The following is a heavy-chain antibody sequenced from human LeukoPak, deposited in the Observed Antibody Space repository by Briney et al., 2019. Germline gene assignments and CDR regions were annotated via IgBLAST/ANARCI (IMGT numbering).Heavy chain of an antibody. Sequence: GGSLRLSCAASGFTFSSYGMHWVRQAPGKGLEWVAVISYHGSNKYYADSVKGRFTISRDNSKNTLYLQMNSLRAEDTAVYYCAKDPRPYGSGSYYPPGWWGQGTLVTVSS. V-gene: IGHV3-30*18. CDR2: ISYHGSNK. D-gene: IGHD3-10*01. CDR1: GFTFSSYG. CDR3: AKDPRPYGSGSYYPPGW. J-gene: IGHJ4*02.